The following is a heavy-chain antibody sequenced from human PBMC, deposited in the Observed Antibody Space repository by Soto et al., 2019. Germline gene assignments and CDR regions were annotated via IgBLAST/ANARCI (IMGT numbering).Heavy chain of an antibody. CDR3: ARDYNRFTALWYAY. CDR2: ISAYNGNT. V-gene: IGHV1-18*01. CDR1: GYTFTSYG. Sequence: ASVKVSCKASGYTFTSYGISWVRQAPGQGLEWMGWISAYNGNTNYAQKLQGRVTMTTDTSTSTAYMELRSLGSDDTAVYYCARDYNRFTALWYAYWGQGTLVTVSS. D-gene: IGHD2-21*01. J-gene: IGHJ4*02.